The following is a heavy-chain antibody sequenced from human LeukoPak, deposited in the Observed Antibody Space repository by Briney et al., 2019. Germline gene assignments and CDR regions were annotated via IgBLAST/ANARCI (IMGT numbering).Heavy chain of an antibody. CDR1: GFTFSSYS. D-gene: IGHD1-26*01. CDR2: ISSSSSYI. Sequence: GGSLRLSCAASGFTFSSYSMNWVRQAPGKGLEWVSYISSSSSYIYYADSVKGRFTISRDNAKNSLYLQMNSLRAEDTAVYYCARDDLYSGSYGDYWGQGTLVTVSS. J-gene: IGHJ4*02. V-gene: IGHV3-21*05. CDR3: ARDDLYSGSYGDY.